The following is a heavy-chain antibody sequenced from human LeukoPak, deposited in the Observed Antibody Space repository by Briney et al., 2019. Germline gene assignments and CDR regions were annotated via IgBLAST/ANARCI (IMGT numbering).Heavy chain of an antibody. Sequence: GGSLRLSCAASGFTFSSYSMNWVRQAPGKGLEWVSFISSSSSYIYYADSVKGRFTMSRDNAKNSLYLQMNSLRAEDTAVYYCAREYSSSWYGVDYWGQGTLVTVSS. J-gene: IGHJ4*02. CDR2: ISSSSSYI. CDR3: AREYSSSWYGVDY. D-gene: IGHD6-13*01. CDR1: GFTFSSYS. V-gene: IGHV3-21*01.